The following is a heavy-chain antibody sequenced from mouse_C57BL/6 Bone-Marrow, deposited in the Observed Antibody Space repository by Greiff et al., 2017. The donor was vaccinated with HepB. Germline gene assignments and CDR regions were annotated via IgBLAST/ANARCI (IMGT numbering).Heavy chain of an antibody. CDR3: ARPFYYYCSSYVFYYAMDY. CDR1: GFNIKNTY. Sequence: VQLQQSVAELVRPGASVKLSCTASGFNIKNTYMHWVKQRPEQGLEWIGRIDPANGNTKYAPKFQGKATITADTSSNTAYLKLSSLTSEDTAIYYCARPFYYYCSSYVFYYAMDYWGQGTSVTVSS. V-gene: IGHV14-3*01. J-gene: IGHJ4*01. CDR2: IDPANGNT. D-gene: IGHD1-1*01.